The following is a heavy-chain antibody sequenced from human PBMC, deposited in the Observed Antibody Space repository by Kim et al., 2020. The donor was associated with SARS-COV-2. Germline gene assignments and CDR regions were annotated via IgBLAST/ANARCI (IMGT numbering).Heavy chain of an antibody. J-gene: IGHJ6*02. CDR3: ARDFSPLNLLWFGEFHYYGMDV. V-gene: IGHV3-30*04. CDR2: ISYDGSNK. Sequence: GGSLRLSCAASGFTFSSYAMHWVRQAPGKGLEWVAVISYDGSNKYYADSVKGRFTISRDNSKNTLYLQMNSLRAEDTAVYYCARDFSPLNLLWFGEFHYYGMDVWGQGTTVTVSS. D-gene: IGHD3-10*01. CDR1: GFTFSSYA.